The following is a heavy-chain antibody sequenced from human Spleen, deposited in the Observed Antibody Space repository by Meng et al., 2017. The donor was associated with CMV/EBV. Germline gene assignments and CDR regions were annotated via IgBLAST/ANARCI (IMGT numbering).Heavy chain of an antibody. CDR3: AKDNQYITGTTEAPGGNDY. CDR1: FGRCA. Sequence: FGRCAMPWVRQAPGKGMEWWAFMQYNGNNKYYADSVKGRFTIYRDNSKNTMYLQMNSLRAEDTAVYYSAKDNQYITGTTEAPGGNDYWGQGTLVTVSS. J-gene: IGHJ4*02. V-gene: IGHV3-30*02. CDR2: MQYNGNNK. D-gene: IGHD1-14*01.